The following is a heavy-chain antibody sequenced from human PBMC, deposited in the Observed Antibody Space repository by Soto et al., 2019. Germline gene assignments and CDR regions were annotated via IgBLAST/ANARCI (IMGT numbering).Heavy chain of an antibody. V-gene: IGHV4-39*02. Sequence: SETLSLTCTVSGTSISSESHHWGWIRQPPGKGLEWIASIYYSGTTYYNPSHESRVTISVDTSKNQFSLRLSSVTAADTAAYYCARERSLGDYGSWGQGTLVTVSS. CDR2: IYYSGTT. D-gene: IGHD4-17*01. CDR1: GTSISSESHH. CDR3: ARERSLGDYGS. J-gene: IGHJ5*02.